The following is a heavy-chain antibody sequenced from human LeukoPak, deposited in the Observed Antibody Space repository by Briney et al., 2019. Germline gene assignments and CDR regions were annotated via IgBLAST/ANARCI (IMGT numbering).Heavy chain of an antibody. CDR1: GGYISTYY. CDR2: IYYSGST. Sequence: SETLSLICSVSGGYISTYYWIWFRQPPGKGLEWIGYIYYSGSTNYNPSLKSRVTISVDTSKNQVSLKLSSVTAADTAIYYCARDPKYSYYFDYRGQGSLVTVSS. V-gene: IGHV4-59*01. CDR3: ARDPKYSYYFDY. D-gene: IGHD2/OR15-2a*01. J-gene: IGHJ4*02.